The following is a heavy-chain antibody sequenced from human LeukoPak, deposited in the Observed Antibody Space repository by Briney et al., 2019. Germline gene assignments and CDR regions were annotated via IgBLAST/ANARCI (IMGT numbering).Heavy chain of an antibody. D-gene: IGHD2-2*02. J-gene: IGHJ5*02. CDR1: GFTFSSYG. CDR2: ISSSSCYI. V-gene: IGHV3-21*01. CDR3: ARAYCGSTSCYTGWFDP. Sequence: GGSLRLSCAASGFTFSSYGMNWVGQAPGKGLGWVSSISSSSCYIYYADSVKGRFTISRDNTKNSLYLQTNSLRAEDTAVYYCARAYCGSTSCYTGWFDPWGQGTLVTVSS.